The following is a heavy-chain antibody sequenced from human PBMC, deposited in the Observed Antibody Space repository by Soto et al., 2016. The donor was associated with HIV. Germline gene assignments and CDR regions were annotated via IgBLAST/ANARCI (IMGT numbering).Heavy chain of an antibody. V-gene: IGHV1-69*13. CDR1: GGTFSSYA. CDR2: IIPIFGTA. CDR3: ARVGSKWFGELLSYFDY. Sequence: QVPLVQSGAQVKKPGSSVKVSCKASGGTFSSYAISWVRQAPGQGLEWMGGIIPIFGTANYAQKFQGRVTIDADESTNTAYMELSSLTSEDTAVYYCARVGSKWFGELLSYFDYWGQGTLVTVSS. J-gene: IGHJ4*02. D-gene: IGHD3-10*01.